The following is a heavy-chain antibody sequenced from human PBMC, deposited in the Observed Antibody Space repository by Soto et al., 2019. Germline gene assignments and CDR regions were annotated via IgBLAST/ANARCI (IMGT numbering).Heavy chain of an antibody. V-gene: IGHV4-61*01. CDR1: GGSVSSGNFY. D-gene: IGHD4-17*01. J-gene: IGHJ4*02. CDR3: ARDRNHDYGGNWRDSYFDY. CDR2: ISYSGNT. Sequence: QVQLQESGPGLVKPSRTLSLTCTVSGGSVSSGNFYWSWIRQPPGKGLEWIGDISYSGNTNYSPYLKSLLTIPVDTSKNPFSLSLTSVTAADTAVYFCARDRNHDYGGNWRDSYFDYWGQGSLVTVSS.